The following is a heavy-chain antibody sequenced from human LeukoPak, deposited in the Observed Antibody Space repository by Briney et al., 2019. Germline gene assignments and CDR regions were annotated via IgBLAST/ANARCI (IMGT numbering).Heavy chain of an antibody. D-gene: IGHD2-15*01. Sequence: QPGGSLRLSCAASGFTFSTYWMHWVRQAPGKGLVWVSRVNGDGSSTNYADSVKGRFTISRDNAKNTLYLQMNSLRAEDTAVYYCARDPRNVGLAPWGQGTLVTVSS. CDR2: VNGDGSST. CDR1: GFTFSTYW. J-gene: IGHJ5*02. CDR3: ARDPRNVGLAP. V-gene: IGHV3-74*01.